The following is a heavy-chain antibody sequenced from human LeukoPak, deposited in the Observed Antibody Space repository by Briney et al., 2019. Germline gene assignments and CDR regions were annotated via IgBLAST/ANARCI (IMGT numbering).Heavy chain of an antibody. D-gene: IGHD5-24*01. CDR3: ARVEMATTKDY. Sequence: VSVKVSCKASGYTLTSYGITWVRQAPGQGLEWMGWISAYNGNTNYAQKLQGRVTMTTDTSTSTAYMELRSLRSDDTAVYYCARVEMATTKDYWGQGTLVTVSS. V-gene: IGHV1-18*01. J-gene: IGHJ4*02. CDR2: ISAYNGNT. CDR1: GYTLTSYG.